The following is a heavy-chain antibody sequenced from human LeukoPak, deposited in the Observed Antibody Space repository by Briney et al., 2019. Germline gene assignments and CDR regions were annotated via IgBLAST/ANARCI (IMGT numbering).Heavy chain of an antibody. CDR1: GATFSDNY. J-gene: IGHJ6*03. V-gene: IGHV3-11*01. Sequence: GGSLRLSCAASGATFSDNYMSWIRQAPGKGLEWVSYISSSGSTIYYADSVKGRFTISRDNAKNSLYLQMNSLRAEDTAVYYCARWDAIIEGHYMDVWGKGTTVTVSS. CDR2: ISSSGSTI. CDR3: ARWDAIIEGHYMDV. D-gene: IGHD2-8*01.